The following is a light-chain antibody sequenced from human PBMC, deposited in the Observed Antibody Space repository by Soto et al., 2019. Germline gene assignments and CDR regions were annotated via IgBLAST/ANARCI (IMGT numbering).Light chain of an antibody. CDR3: PSCDNSLTGSVV. J-gene: IGLJ2*01. CDR1: SSNIGAGYD. CDR2: GNS. V-gene: IGLV1-40*01. Sequence: QSVLTQPPSVSGAPGQRVTISCTGSSSNIGAGYDVHWYQQLPGTAPKLLIYGNSHRPSGVPDRFSGSKSGTSASLAITGLQAEDEADYYCPSCDNSLTGSVVFGGGTKLTVL.